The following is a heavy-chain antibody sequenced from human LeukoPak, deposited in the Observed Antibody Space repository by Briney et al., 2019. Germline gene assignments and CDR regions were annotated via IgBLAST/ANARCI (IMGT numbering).Heavy chain of an antibody. V-gene: IGHV4-34*01. CDR3: ARVPKPGKQYWYFDL. J-gene: IGHJ2*01. CDR2: INHSGST. CDR1: GGSFSGYY. Sequence: SETLSLTCAVYGGSFSGYYWSWIRQPPGKGLEWIGEINHSGSTNYNPSLKSRVTISVDTSKNQFSLKLSSVTAADTAVYYCARVPKPGKQYWYFDLWGRGTLVTVSS. D-gene: IGHD3-10*01.